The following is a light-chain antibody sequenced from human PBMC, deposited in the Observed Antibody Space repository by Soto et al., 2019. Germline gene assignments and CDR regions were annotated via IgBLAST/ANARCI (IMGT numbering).Light chain of an antibody. J-gene: IGKJ1*01. CDR2: GVS. Sequence: VLAQSPGTVSLSAGGRAAAPCWASQSVGSSLAWYQQKPCQSPRLVIYGVSNRATGIPNRFSGGGFGTDFTLTVSRLEPEDFVLYYCAPYAASRRTFDQGTKVDIK. V-gene: IGKV3-20*01. CDR1: QSVGSS. CDR3: APYAASRRT.